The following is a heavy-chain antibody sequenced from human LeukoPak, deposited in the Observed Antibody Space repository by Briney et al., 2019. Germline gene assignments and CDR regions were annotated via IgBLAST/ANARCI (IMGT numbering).Heavy chain of an antibody. CDR1: GYSFTSYW. V-gene: IGHV5-51*01. CDR3: ARYSGYDWRGYYYYGMDV. Sequence: GESLKISCKGSGYSFTSYWIGWVRQMPGKGLDWMGIIYPGDSDTRYSPSFQGQVTISADKSISTAYLQWSRLKASDTAMYYCARYSGYDWRGYYYYGMDVWGQGTTVTVSS. D-gene: IGHD5-12*01. CDR2: IYPGDSDT. J-gene: IGHJ6*02.